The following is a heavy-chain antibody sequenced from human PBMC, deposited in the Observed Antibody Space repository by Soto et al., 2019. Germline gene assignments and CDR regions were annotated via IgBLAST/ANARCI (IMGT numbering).Heavy chain of an antibody. CDR1: GGSVSSGSYY. D-gene: IGHD2-21*02. V-gene: IGHV4-61*01. CDR3: ARMVVTAILNYYYGMDV. CDR2: IYYSGST. Sequence: SETLSLTCTVSGGSVSSGSYYWSWIRQPPGKGLEWIGYIYYSGSTNYNPSLKSRVTISVDTSKNQFSLKLSSVTAADTAVYYCARMVVTAILNYYYGMDVWGQGTTVTVSS. J-gene: IGHJ6*02.